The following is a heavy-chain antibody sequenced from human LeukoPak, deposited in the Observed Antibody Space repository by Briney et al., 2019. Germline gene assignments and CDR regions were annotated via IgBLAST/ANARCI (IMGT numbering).Heavy chain of an antibody. Sequence: SETLSLTCTVSGVSISSSSYYWGWIRQPPGKGLELIGEINHSGSTNYNPSINSRVTISLDTTKNQFSLRLSSVTAADTAVYYCARDRPVTGANWFDPWGQGALVTVSS. CDR3: ARDRPVTGANWFDP. D-gene: IGHD4-11*01. J-gene: IGHJ5*02. V-gene: IGHV4-39*07. CDR1: GVSISSSSYY. CDR2: INHSGST.